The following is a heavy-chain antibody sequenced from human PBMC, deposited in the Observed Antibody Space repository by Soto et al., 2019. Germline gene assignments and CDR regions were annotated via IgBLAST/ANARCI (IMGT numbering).Heavy chain of an antibody. D-gene: IGHD3-22*01. CDR1: GYTFTSYV. V-gene: IGHV1-18*01. CDR2: ISADNHNT. Sequence: QVQLMQSGLEVKRPGASVKVSCKTSGYTFTSYVISWVRQAPGHGLEWMGWISADNHNTNVAQNFQGRVTLTTDTSRTTVFMELRNLRSDDTAVYYCARESRNYDALDYWGQGTLVTVSS. CDR3: ARESRNYDALDY. J-gene: IGHJ4*02.